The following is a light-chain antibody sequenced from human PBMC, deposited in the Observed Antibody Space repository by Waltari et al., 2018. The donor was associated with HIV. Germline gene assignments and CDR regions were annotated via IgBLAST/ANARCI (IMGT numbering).Light chain of an antibody. CDR1: NYHIGHTY. CDR2: DNN. V-gene: IGLV1-51*01. CDR3: GTWDSSLSAVL. J-gene: IGLJ2*01. Sequence: QSVLTQPPSVSAAPGQKVTISCSGSNYHIGHTYVYWYQQHPGTAPKLLIYDNNKRPSGIPDRFSGSKSGTSATLGITGLQTGDEADYYCGTWDSSLSAVLFGGGTQLTVL.